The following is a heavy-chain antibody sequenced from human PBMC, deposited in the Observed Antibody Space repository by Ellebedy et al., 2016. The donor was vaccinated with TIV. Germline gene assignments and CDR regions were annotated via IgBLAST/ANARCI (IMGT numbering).Heavy chain of an antibody. J-gene: IGHJ4*02. Sequence: PGGSLRLSCAAFGFAFADDWMTWVRQVPGKGLEWVANIQKHGAKKYYLDSVKGRFTISRDDRKSLLYLDISSLTAADTAVYYCTRGGAYSSWYWRNWGQGTRVTVSS. CDR3: TRGGAYSSWYWRN. CDR2: IQKHGAKK. D-gene: IGHD6-13*01. V-gene: IGHV3-7*03. CDR1: GFAFADDW.